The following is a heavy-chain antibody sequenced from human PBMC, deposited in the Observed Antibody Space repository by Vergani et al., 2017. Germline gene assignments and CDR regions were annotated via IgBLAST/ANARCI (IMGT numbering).Heavy chain of an antibody. J-gene: IGHJ6*02. D-gene: IGHD3-10*01. Sequence: EVQLVESGGAIVKHGGSLRLSCVASGFSFRNAWMNWVRRPPGKELEWVGRIKSTFDRGTTDYAAAVKGRFTISRDDSKNTLFLQMNGLKTEDIGVYYCTTDPRYWSDGSCYWLRDHHYYGMDVWGQGTTVTVSS. CDR2: IKSTFDRGTT. CDR1: GFSFRNAW. CDR3: TTDPRYWSDGSCYWLRDHHYYGMDV. V-gene: IGHV3-15*02.